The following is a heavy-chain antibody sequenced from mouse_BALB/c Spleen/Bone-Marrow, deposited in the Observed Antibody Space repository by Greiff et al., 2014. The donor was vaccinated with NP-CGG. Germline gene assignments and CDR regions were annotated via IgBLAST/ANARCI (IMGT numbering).Heavy chain of an antibody. Sequence: EVKLEESGGGLAQPGGSRKLSCAASGFTFSSFGMHRVRQAPEKGLEWVAYISSGSSTIYYADTVKGRFTISRDNPKNTLFLQMTSLRSEDTAMYYCVRSYDSYAMAFWGQGTSVTVSS. J-gene: IGHJ4*01. CDR1: GFTFSSFG. CDR3: VRSYDSYAMAF. D-gene: IGHD2-10*02. V-gene: IGHV5-17*02. CDR2: ISSGSSTI.